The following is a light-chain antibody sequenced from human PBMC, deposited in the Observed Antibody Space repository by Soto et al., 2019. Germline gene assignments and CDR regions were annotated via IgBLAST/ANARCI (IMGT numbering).Light chain of an antibody. CDR2: DVS. CDR3: SSYTSSNTVV. Sequence: QSALTQPASVSGSPGQSITISCAGTRGDVGGYDYVSWYQQHPGKAPKLMIYDVSNRPSGVSNRFSGSKSGNTASLTISGLQAEDEADYYCSSYTSSNTVVFGGGTKLTVL. V-gene: IGLV2-14*01. CDR1: RGDVGGYDY. J-gene: IGLJ2*01.